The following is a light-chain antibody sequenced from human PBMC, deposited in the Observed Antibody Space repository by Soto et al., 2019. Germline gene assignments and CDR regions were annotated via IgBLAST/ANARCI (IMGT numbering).Light chain of an antibody. J-gene: IGKJ2*01. V-gene: IGKV1-33*01. Sequence: DIQMTQSPSSLSASVGDRVTITCQASQDIGDYLNWFQQKPGKAPKLLIFDASHLATGVPSRFSGSGSGADFSFTISSLQPEDTATYYCQQSDSLPYTFGQGTKLAIQ. CDR1: QDIGDY. CDR2: DAS. CDR3: QQSDSLPYT.